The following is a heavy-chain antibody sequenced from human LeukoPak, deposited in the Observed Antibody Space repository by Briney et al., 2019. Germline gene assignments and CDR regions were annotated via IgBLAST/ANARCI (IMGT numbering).Heavy chain of an antibody. D-gene: IGHD3-3*01. CDR1: GGSISSYY. CDR2: IYYSGST. V-gene: IGHV4-59*12. CDR3: SRLFPGAGLSYFDY. J-gene: IGHJ4*02. Sequence: SETLSLTCTVSGGSISSYYWSWIRQPPGKGLEWIGYIYYSGSTNYNPSLKSRVTISVDTSKNQFSLKLSSVTAADTAVYYCSRLFPGAGLSYFDYWGQGTLVTVSS.